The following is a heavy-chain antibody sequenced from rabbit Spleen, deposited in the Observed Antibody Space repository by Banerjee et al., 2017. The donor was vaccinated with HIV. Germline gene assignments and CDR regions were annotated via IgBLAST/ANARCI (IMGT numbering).Heavy chain of an antibody. J-gene: IGHJ4*01. CDR3: ARDEASSHYFNL. Sequence: QEQLVESGGGLVQPEGSLTLTCTASGFSFSSSYWICWVRQAPGKGLEWIACIYAGSSAYTYYASWVNGRFTISKTSSTTVALQMTSLTGADTATYFCARDEASSHYFNLWGQGTLVTVS. CDR1: GFSFSSSYW. D-gene: IGHD1-1*01. CDR2: IYAGSSAYT. V-gene: IGHV1S45*01.